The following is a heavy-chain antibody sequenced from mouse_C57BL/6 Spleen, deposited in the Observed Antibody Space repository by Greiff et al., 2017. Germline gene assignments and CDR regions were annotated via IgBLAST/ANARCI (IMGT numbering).Heavy chain of an antibody. V-gene: IGHV1-62-2*01. CDR1: GYTFTEYT. CDR3: ARQSYYGSSGGYFDV. D-gene: IGHD1-1*01. Sequence: QVQLQQSGAELVKPGASVKLSCKASGYTFTEYTIHWVKQRSGQGLEWIGWFYPGSGSIKYNEKFKGKATLTADKSSSTVYLELSRLTSEDSAVXFCARQSYYGSSGGYFDVWGTGTTVTVSS. CDR2: FYPGSGSI. J-gene: IGHJ1*03.